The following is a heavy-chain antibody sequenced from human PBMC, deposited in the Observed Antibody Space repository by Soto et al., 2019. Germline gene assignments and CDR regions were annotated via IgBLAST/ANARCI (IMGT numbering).Heavy chain of an antibody. Sequence: QVQLVQSGAEVKKPGSSVKVSCKASGGTFSSYTISWVRQAPGQGLEWMGRIIPILGIANYAQKFQGRVTITAHKSTSTAYMELSSLRSEDTAVYYCARGPLNWTQALDYYYMDVWGKGPTVTVSS. CDR3: ARGPLNWTQALDYYYMDV. CDR1: GGTFSSYT. V-gene: IGHV1-69*02. J-gene: IGHJ6*03. D-gene: IGHD1-20*01. CDR2: IIPILGIA.